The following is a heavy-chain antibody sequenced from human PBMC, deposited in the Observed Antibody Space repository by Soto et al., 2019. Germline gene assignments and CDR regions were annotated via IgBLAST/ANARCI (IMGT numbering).Heavy chain of an antibody. V-gene: IGHV1-2*02. CDR1: GYSFIDYY. CDR2: ISPKSAGT. Sequence: QVQLVQSGAEVKKPGASVKVSCEASGYSFIDYYIHWVRQAPGQGFEWMGRISPKSAGTDYAKKFEDRVTLTLDTSLNTAYMELSSLKSDDTAVYYCARPPGYISDWYYFDLWGQGTRVTVSS. D-gene: IGHD3-9*01. CDR3: ARPPGYISDWYYFDL. J-gene: IGHJ4*02.